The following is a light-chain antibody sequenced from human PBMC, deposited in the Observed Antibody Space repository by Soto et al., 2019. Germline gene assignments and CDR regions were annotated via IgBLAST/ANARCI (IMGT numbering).Light chain of an antibody. Sequence: EIVMTPSPATLSVSPVERATLSCRASQSVSSDLAWYHQKPGQAPRLLIYDASTRATGIPARFSGSGSGTEFTLTINSLQSEDFAVYYCQQYNNWPRTFGQGTKVDIK. CDR3: QQYNNWPRT. J-gene: IGKJ1*01. CDR2: DAS. V-gene: IGKV3-15*01. CDR1: QSVSSD.